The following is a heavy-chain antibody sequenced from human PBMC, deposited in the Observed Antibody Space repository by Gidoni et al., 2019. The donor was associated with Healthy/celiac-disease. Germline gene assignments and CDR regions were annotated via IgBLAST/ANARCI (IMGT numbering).Heavy chain of an antibody. Sequence: EVQLLESGGGLVQPGGSLRLSCAASGFTSSSYDMSWVRQAPGKGLEWVSAISGSGGSTYYADSVKGRFTISRDNSKNTLYLQMNSLRAEDTAVYYCAKVFTYSGYVVPFDYYGMDVWGQGTTVTVSS. J-gene: IGHJ6*02. CDR1: GFTSSSYD. CDR2: ISGSGGST. V-gene: IGHV3-23*01. CDR3: AKVFTYSGYVVPFDYYGMDV. D-gene: IGHD5-12*01.